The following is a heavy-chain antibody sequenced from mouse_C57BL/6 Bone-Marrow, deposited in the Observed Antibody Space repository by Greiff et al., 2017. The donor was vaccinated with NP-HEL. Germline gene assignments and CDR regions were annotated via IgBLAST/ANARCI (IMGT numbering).Heavy chain of an antibody. D-gene: IGHD2-4*01. CDR2: INPGSGGT. CDR3: ARKGIYYDYGRFAY. CDR1: GYAFTNYL. V-gene: IGHV1-54*01. Sequence: VKLQQSGAELVRPGTSVKVSCKASGYAFTNYLIEWVKQRPGQGLEWIGVINPGSGGTNYNEKFKGKATLTADKSSSTAYMQLRSLTSEDSAVYFCARKGIYYDYGRFAYWGQGTVVTVSA. J-gene: IGHJ3*01.